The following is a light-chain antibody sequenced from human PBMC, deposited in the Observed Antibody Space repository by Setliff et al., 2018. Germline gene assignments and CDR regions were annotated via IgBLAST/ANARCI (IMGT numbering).Light chain of an antibody. CDR3: QVWDSGSEHYV. J-gene: IGLJ1*01. Sequence: SYELTQPPSVPVAPGKTARITCGGNNIGGKSVNWYQQMPGQAPVLVIYYDSDRPSGIPERFFGSNSGNTATLTISRVEAGDEADYYCQVWDSGSEHYVFGTGTKGTVL. CDR2: YDS. V-gene: IGLV3-21*04. CDR1: NIGGKS.